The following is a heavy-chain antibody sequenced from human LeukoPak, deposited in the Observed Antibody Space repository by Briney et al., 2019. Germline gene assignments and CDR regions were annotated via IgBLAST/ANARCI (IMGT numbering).Heavy chain of an antibody. CDR3: ARGRNDGSGSSPDAFDI. D-gene: IGHD3-22*01. J-gene: IGHJ3*02. V-gene: IGHV1-46*01. Sequence: ASVKVSCKASGYTFTRFHMHWVRQAPGQGLEWMAIINPSGGSTNYAQNFQGRVTVTRDTSSSTVYMDLSSLRSEDTAVYYCARGRNDGSGSSPDAFDIWGRGTMVTVSS. CDR2: INPSGGST. CDR1: GYTFTRFH.